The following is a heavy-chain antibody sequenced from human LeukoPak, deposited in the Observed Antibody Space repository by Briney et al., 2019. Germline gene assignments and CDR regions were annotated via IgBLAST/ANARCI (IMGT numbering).Heavy chain of an antibody. V-gene: IGHV3-23*01. J-gene: IGHJ4*02. Sequence: GASLRLSCAASGFIFSNYAMYWVRQAPGKGLEWVSAISGRSGSTYYADSVKGRFTISRDSSKNTLYLQMNSLRADDTAVYYCAKWGDYDVLTGNYVSDFWGQGTLVTVSS. CDR2: ISGRSGST. CDR1: GFIFSNYA. CDR3: AKWGDYDVLTGNYVSDF. D-gene: IGHD3-9*01.